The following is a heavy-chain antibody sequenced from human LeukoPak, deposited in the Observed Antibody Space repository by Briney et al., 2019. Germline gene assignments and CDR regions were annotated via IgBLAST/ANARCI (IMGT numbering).Heavy chain of an antibody. CDR1: GFTFSSYA. V-gene: IGHV3-30*04. Sequence: PGGSLRLSCAASGFTFSSYAMHWVRQAPGKGLEWVAVTSYDGSNKYYADSVKGRFTISRDNSKNTLYLQMNSLRAEDTAVYYCAREASGSYFHHWGQGTLVTVSS. CDR2: TSYDGSNK. CDR3: AREASGSYFHH. J-gene: IGHJ1*01. D-gene: IGHD1-26*01.